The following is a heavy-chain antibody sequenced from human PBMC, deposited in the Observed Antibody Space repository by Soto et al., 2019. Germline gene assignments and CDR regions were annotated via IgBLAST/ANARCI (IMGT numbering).Heavy chain of an antibody. D-gene: IGHD2-15*01. J-gene: IGHJ4*02. CDR2: IDPSDSYT. V-gene: IGHV5-10-1*01. Sequence: GESLKISCKGSGYSFTSYWISWVRQMPGKGLEWMGRIDPSDSYTNYSPSFQGHVTISADKSISTAYLQWSSLKASDTAMYYCARHQYGGYTGRAYYFDYWGQGTLVTVSS. CDR1: GYSFTSYW. CDR3: ARHQYGGYTGRAYYFDY.